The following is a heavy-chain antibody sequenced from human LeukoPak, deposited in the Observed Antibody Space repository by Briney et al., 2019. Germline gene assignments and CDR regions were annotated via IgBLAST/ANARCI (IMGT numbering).Heavy chain of an antibody. D-gene: IGHD3-10*01. Sequence: GGSLRLSCAASGFSFSDFWMHWVRQTPGKGLVWVSRIRGDGYDTNYADSVEGRFTISRDNARHTLSLQMNSLRADDTAVYYCASDRVLGSGSLDNWGQGTLVTVSS. V-gene: IGHV3-74*01. CDR1: GFSFSDFW. J-gene: IGHJ4*02. CDR3: ASDRVLGSGSLDN. CDR2: IRGDGYDT.